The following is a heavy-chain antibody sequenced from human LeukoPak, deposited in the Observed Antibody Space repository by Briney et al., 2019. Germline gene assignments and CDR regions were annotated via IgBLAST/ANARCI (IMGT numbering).Heavy chain of an antibody. D-gene: IGHD4-23*01. CDR3: ARFTTVVPAFWYFDL. CDR1: GGSFSGYY. J-gene: IGHJ2*01. CDR2: IFYSGSN. Sequence: SETLSLTCAVYGGSFSGYYWSWIRQPPGKGLEWIGYIFYSGSNKYNPSLKSRVTISLDTSKNQFSLQLRSVTAADTAVYYCARFTTVVPAFWYFDLWGRGTLVTVSS. V-gene: IGHV4-59*08.